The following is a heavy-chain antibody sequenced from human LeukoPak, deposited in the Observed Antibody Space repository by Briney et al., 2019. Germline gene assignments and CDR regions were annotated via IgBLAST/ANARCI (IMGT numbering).Heavy chain of an antibody. Sequence: SVKVSCKASGYTFTSYGISWVRQAPGQGLEWMGRIIPIFGTANYAQKFQGRVTITTDESTSTAYMELSSLRSEDTAVYYCALNYCDSSGYKPVDYWGQGTLVTVSS. CDR1: GYTFTSYG. V-gene: IGHV1-69*05. D-gene: IGHD3-22*01. CDR3: ALNYCDSSGYKPVDY. CDR2: IIPIFGTA. J-gene: IGHJ4*02.